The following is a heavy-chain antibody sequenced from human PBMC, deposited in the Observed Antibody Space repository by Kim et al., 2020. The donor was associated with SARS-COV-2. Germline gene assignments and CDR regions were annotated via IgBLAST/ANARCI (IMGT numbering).Heavy chain of an antibody. CDR2: ISGDGSDI. D-gene: IGHD3-16*02. J-gene: IGHJ6*02. Sequence: GGSLRLSCAASGFTFSNFWMHWVRQTPGKGLVWASRISGDGSDITYADSVKGRFTISRDNAKNTLYLQMNSLRVEDTAVYYCARGIGSLVLWGQGTTVT. CDR3: ARGIGSLVL. V-gene: IGHV3-74*01. CDR1: GFTFSNFW.